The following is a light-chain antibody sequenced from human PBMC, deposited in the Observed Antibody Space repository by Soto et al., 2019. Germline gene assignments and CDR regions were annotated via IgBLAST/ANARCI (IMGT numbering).Light chain of an antibody. V-gene: IGKV3-20*01. CDR1: QTVRNNY. CDR3: QQFSSYPLT. Sequence: EFVLTQSPGTVSLSRGERATLSCRASQTVRNNYLAWYQQKPGQAPRLLIYDASSRATGIPDRFSGGGYGTDFTLTISRLEPEDFAVYYCQQFSSYPLTFGGGTKVYIK. CDR2: DAS. J-gene: IGKJ4*01.